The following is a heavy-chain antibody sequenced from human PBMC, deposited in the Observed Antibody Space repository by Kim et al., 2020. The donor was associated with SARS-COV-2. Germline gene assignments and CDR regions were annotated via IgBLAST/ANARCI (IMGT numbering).Heavy chain of an antibody. D-gene: IGHD5-18*01. Sequence: SVKVSCKASGFTFTSSAMQWVRQARGQRLEWIGWIVVGSGNTNYAQKFQERVTITRDMSTSTAYMELSSLRSEDTAVYYCAAATRGYSYGRQNYYYYYGMDVWGQGTTVTVSS. CDR3: AAATRGYSYGRQNYYYYYGMDV. V-gene: IGHV1-58*02. CDR2: IVVGSGNT. J-gene: IGHJ6*02. CDR1: GFTFTSSA.